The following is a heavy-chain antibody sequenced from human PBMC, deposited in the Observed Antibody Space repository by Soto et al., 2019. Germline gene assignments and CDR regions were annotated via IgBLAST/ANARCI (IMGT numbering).Heavy chain of an antibody. V-gene: IGHV3-21*01. J-gene: IGHJ4*02. CDR3: AKDMSVTYFSAFDY. CDR2: ISSGGAYI. CDR1: GFTFSSSS. D-gene: IGHD3-3*01. Sequence: GGSLRLSCAASGFTFSSSSMNWVRRAPGKGLEWVASISSGGAYIYYADSVKGRFTIPRDNAKDSLYLQMNSLRAEDTAIYYCAKDMSVTYFSAFDYWGQGTLVTVSS.